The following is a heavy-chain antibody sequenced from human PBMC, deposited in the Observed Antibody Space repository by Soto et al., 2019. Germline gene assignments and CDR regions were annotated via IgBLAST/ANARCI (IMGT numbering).Heavy chain of an antibody. V-gene: IGHV3-33*01. CDR3: ARDRRDGYNSYYFDY. J-gene: IGHJ4*02. D-gene: IGHD1-1*01. CDR2: IWYDGSNK. CDR1: GFTFSSFG. Sequence: GSLRLSCAASGFTFSSFGMHWVRQAPGKGLEWVAVIWYDGSNKYYADSVKGRFTISRDNSKNTLYLQMNSLRAEDTAVYYCARDRRDGYNSYYFDYWGQGTLVTVSS.